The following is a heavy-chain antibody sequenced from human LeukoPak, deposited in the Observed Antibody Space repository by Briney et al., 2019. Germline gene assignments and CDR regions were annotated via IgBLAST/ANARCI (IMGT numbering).Heavy chain of an antibody. CDR1: GGSISSYY. CDR2: IYTSGTI. V-gene: IGHV4-4*07. CDR3: ARQRRVRGAKEVYYYYYYYMDV. D-gene: IGHD3-10*01. Sequence: PSETLSLTCTVSGGSISSYYWSWIRQPAGTALEWIGRIYTSGTITYNPSLKSRVTMSVDTSKNQFSLKLSSVTAADTAVYYCARQRRVRGAKEVYYYYYYYMDVWGKGTTVTISS. J-gene: IGHJ6*03.